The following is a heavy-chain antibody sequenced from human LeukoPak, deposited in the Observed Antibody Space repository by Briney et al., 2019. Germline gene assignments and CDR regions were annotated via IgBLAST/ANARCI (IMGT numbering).Heavy chain of an antibody. J-gene: IGHJ6*02. V-gene: IGHV4-59*08. CDR3: ARHKPGTYYYGMDV. Sequence: SETLSLIRTVSDGSISNYFWSWLRQPPGKGLEWIGYIYYSGSTNYNPSLKSRVTISVDTSKNQFFLKLSSVTAADTAVYYCARHKPGTYYYGMDVWGQGTTVTVSS. CDR2: IYYSGST. D-gene: IGHD3-16*01. CDR1: DGSISNYF.